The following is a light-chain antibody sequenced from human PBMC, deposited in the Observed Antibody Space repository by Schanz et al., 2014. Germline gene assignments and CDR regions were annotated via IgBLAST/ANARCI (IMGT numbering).Light chain of an antibody. V-gene: IGKV3D-15*01. CDR2: DAS. J-gene: IGKJ1*01. CDR1: QSVSDN. CDR3: QQYSYWPLT. Sequence: EIVMTQSPATLSVSPGERATLSCRASQSVSDNLAWYQQKPGQAPSLLIYDASNRATGIPARFSGSGSGTDFTLTISSLEPEDFAVYYCQQYSYWPLTFGQGTKVEIK.